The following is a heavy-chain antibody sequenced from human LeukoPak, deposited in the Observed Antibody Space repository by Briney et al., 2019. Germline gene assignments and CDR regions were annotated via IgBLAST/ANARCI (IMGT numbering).Heavy chain of an antibody. D-gene: IGHD6-13*01. CDR1: GYSISSGYY. J-gene: IGHJ5*02. V-gene: IGHV4-38-2*02. Sequence: SETLSLTCTVSGYSISSGYYWGWIRQPPGKGLEWIGSIYHSGSTYYNPSLKSRVTISVDTSKNQFSLKLSSVTAAGTAVYYCARGLRPGYSSSWSRRWFDPWGQGTLVTVSS. CDR3: ARGLRPGYSSSWSRRWFDP. CDR2: IYHSGST.